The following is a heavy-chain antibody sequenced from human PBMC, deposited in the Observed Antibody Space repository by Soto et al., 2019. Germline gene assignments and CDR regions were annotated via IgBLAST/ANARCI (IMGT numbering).Heavy chain of an antibody. CDR3: GRDDVLCDGGRCYGVPLDV. Sequence: PGGSLRLYCAASGFTVSSKYMSWVRQAPGKGLEWVSLIQSGGPTYYADSVKGRFTISRDTSENTLHLQMDSLRAEDTAVYYCGRDDVLCDGGRCYGVPLDVSGKGTTVTVSS. CDR2: IQSGGPT. D-gene: IGHD2-15*01. CDR1: GFTVSSKY. J-gene: IGHJ6*04. V-gene: IGHV3-66*01.